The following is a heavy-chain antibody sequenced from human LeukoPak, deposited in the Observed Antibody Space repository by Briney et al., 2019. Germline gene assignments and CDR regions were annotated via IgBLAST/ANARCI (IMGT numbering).Heavy chain of an antibody. CDR2: INPKSGDT. J-gene: IGHJ5*02. D-gene: IGHD2-15*01. CDR3: AKGRNVVVIVATRNWLDP. CDR1: GYTFTGYY. V-gene: IGHV1-2*02. Sequence: ASVKVSCKASGYTFTGYYMHWVRQAPGQGLEWMGWINPKSGDTNYAQKFQGRVTMTKDTSISTTYMELSRLRSDDTAVYYCAKGRNVVVIVATRNWLDPWGQGTLVTVSS.